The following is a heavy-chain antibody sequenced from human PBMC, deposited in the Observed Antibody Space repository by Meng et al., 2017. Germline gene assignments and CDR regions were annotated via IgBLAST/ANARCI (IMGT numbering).Heavy chain of an antibody. D-gene: IGHD4-23*01. J-gene: IGHJ4*02. CDR1: GGTFSSYA. CDR2: IIPIFGTA. V-gene: IGHV1-69*06. Sequence: QVQRGQAGAEVKKPGSSVKVSCKASGGTFSSYAISWVRQAPGQGLEWMGGIIPIFGTANYAQKFQGRVTITADKSTSTAYMELSSLRSEDTAVYYCARGVGYGGNSLYFDYWGQGTLVTVSS. CDR3: ARGVGYGGNSLYFDY.